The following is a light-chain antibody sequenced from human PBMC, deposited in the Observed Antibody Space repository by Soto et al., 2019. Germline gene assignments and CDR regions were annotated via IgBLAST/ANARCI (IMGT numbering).Light chain of an antibody. CDR1: QSFLFTSNNKNY. J-gene: IGKJ1*01. CDR2: WAS. Sequence: DIVMTQSPYSLAVSLGERATINCESRQSFLFTSNNKNYLAWYQQKPGQPPKLLIYWASTRESGVPDRFSGSGSGTDFTLTISSLQAEDVAVYYCQQYYSTPQTFGQGTKVDIK. CDR3: QQYYSTPQT. V-gene: IGKV4-1*01.